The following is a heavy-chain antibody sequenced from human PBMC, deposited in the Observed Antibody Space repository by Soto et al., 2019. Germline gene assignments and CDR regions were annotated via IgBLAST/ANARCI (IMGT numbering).Heavy chain of an antibody. J-gene: IGHJ4*02. Sequence: GGSLRLSCAASGFTFSDYYMSWIRQAPGKGLEWVSYISSSGSTIYYADSVKGRFTISRDNAKNSLYLQMNSLRAEDTAVYYCARDLSDTEVTTTGYFDYWGQGTLVTVSS. CDR3: ARDLSDTEVTTTGYFDY. V-gene: IGHV3-11*01. D-gene: IGHD4-17*01. CDR1: GFTFSDYY. CDR2: ISSSGSTI.